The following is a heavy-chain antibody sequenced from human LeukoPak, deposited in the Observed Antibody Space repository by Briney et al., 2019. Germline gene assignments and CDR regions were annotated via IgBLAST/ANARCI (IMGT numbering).Heavy chain of an antibody. CDR1: GYTFTSYD. J-gene: IGHJ4*02. V-gene: IGHV1-8*02. CDR2: MNPNSGNT. D-gene: IGHD3-22*01. Sequence: ASVKLSCKASGYTFTSYDINWVRQAPGQGVERMGWMNPNSGNTEYTQKFQSRDSITTNTSTSTVYMEQRRLRYETTALSFTVRGGYYYVSSGYYGFDYCGQGTLVTVSS. CDR3: VRGGYYYVSSGYYGFDY.